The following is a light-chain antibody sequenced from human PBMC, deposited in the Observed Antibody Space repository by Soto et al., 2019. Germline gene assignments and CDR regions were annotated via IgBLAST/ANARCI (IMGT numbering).Light chain of an antibody. V-gene: IGKV3-20*01. CDR2: GAS. CDR3: QQHGRSLTT. Sequence: HTPATTEMSPRDRATLSCRNSQDFSSYLVWYQQKPGQTPRLLIYGASRRATGIPDRFIGSGSGTDFTLTISRLEPEDFAVYYCQQHGRSLTTFGQGTRLEI. CDR1: QDFSSY. J-gene: IGKJ5*01.